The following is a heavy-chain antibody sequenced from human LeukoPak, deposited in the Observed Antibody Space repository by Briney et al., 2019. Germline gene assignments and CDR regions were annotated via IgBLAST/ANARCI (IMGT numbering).Heavy chain of an antibody. D-gene: IGHD5-24*01. V-gene: IGHV3-43*02. CDR2: ISGDGGST. Sequence: GGSLRLSCASSGFTFDDYAMHWVRQAPGKGLEWVSLISGDGGSTYYADSVKGRFTISRDNSKNSLYLQMNSLRTEDTALYYCAKDIGGRDGYNSAPLYFDYWGQGTLVTVSS. CDR1: GFTFDDYA. CDR3: AKDIGGRDGYNSAPLYFDY. J-gene: IGHJ4*02.